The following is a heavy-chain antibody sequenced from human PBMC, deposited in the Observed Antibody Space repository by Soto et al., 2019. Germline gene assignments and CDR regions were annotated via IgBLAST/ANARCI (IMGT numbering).Heavy chain of an antibody. CDR1: GGSISSSSYY. D-gene: IGHD3-9*01. Sequence: ASETLSLTCTVSGGSISSSSYYWGWIRQPPGKGLEWIGSIYYSGSTYYNPSLKSRVTISVDTSKNQFSLKLSSVTAADTAVYYCARIEDYDILTGYYQGDAFDIWGQGTMVTVSS. CDR3: ARIEDYDILTGYYQGDAFDI. V-gene: IGHV4-39*01. J-gene: IGHJ3*02. CDR2: IYYSGST.